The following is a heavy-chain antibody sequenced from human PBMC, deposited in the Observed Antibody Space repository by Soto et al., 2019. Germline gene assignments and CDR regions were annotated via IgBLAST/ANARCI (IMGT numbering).Heavy chain of an antibody. Sequence: PGGSLILSCAASGFTFSSYAMSWVRQAPGKGLEWVSAISGSGGSTYYADSVKGRFTISRDNSKNTLYLQMNSLRAEDTAVYYCGTYYVAGVYYYGMDVWGQGTTVTVSS. CDR2: ISGSGGST. J-gene: IGHJ6*02. D-gene: IGHD3-10*02. V-gene: IGHV3-23*01. CDR1: GFTFSSYA. CDR3: GTYYVAGVYYYGMDV.